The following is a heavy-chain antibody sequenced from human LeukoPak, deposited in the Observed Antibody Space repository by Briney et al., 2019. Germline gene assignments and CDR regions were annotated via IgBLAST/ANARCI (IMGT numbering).Heavy chain of an antibody. CDR2: IYYSGST. J-gene: IGHJ5*02. CDR1: GGSISSSSYY. V-gene: IGHV4-39*01. Sequence: SKTLSLTCTVSGGSISSSSYYWGWIRQPPGKGLEWIGSIYYSGSTYYNPSLKSRVTISVDTSKNQFSLKLSSVTAADTAVYYCARGPRYYDILTGYSNWFDPWGQGTLVTVSS. CDR3: ARGPRYYDILTGYSNWFDP. D-gene: IGHD3-9*01.